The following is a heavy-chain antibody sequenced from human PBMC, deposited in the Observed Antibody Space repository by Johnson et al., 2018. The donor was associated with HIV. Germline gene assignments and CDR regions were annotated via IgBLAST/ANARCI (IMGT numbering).Heavy chain of an antibody. CDR3: ARVLWFGELFSRAFDI. Sequence: MQLVESGGGLVQPGGSLRLSCAASGFTFSSYAMSWGQAPGKGLEWVSVIYSGGSTYFADSVKGRFTISRDNSKNTLYLQMNSLRAEDTAVYYCARVLWFGELFSRAFDIWGQWTMVTVSS. CDR2: IYSGGST. D-gene: IGHD3-10*01. CDR1: GFTFSSYA. J-gene: IGHJ3*02. V-gene: IGHV3-66*02.